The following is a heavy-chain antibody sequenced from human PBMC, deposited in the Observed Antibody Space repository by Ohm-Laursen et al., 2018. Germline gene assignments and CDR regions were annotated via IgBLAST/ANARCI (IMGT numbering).Heavy chain of an antibody. CDR1: GFILDDYG. Sequence: SLRLSCTASGFILDDYGMHWVRQVPGKGLEWVSGISWDSGNKAYADSVKGRFTISRDNAKNSLYLQMNSLRAEDTALYYCAKEAQINPRQGSVYWGQGTLVTVSS. J-gene: IGHJ4*02. V-gene: IGHV3-9*01. CDR3: AKEAQINPRQGSVY. D-gene: IGHD2-15*01. CDR2: ISWDSGNK.